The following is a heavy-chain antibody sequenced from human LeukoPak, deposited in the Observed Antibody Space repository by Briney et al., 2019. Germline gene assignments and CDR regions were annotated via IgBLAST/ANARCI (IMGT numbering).Heavy chain of an antibody. CDR2: ISSDGSNT. V-gene: IGHV3-74*01. CDR3: TRGRGSYGWFDP. Sequence: GGSLRLSCAASGFTVSSFWMHWVRQAPGKGLVWVSRISSDGSNTYYADSVKGRFTISRDTAMNTLYLQMNSLRVEDTADYYCTRGRGSYGWFDPWGQGTQVTMSS. CDR1: GFTVSSFW. D-gene: IGHD3-10*01. J-gene: IGHJ5*02.